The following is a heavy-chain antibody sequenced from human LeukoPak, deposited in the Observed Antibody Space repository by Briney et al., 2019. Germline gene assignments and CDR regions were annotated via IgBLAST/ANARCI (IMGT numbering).Heavy chain of an antibody. Sequence: SETLSLTCTVSGGSISSYYWSWIRQPPGKGLEWIGYIYYSGSTNYNPSLTSRVTISVDTSKNQFSLKLSSVTAADTAVYYCAREASEGNYFDYWGQGTLVTVSS. CDR2: IYYSGST. CDR1: GGSISSYY. CDR3: AREASEGNYFDY. D-gene: IGHD1-14*01. J-gene: IGHJ4*02. V-gene: IGHV4-59*01.